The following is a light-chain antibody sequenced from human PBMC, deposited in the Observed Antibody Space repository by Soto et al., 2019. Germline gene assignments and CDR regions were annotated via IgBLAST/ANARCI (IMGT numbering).Light chain of an antibody. V-gene: IGLV2-14*01. J-gene: IGLJ2*01. CDR1: SSDVGGYNY. Sequence: QSALTQPASVSGPPGQSITISCTGTSSDVGGYNYVSWYQQHPGKAPKLMIYEVSNRPSGVSNRFSGSKSGNTASLTISGLQAEDEADYYCSSYTSSSTLSVVFGGGTKLTVL. CDR2: EVS. CDR3: SSYTSSSTLSVV.